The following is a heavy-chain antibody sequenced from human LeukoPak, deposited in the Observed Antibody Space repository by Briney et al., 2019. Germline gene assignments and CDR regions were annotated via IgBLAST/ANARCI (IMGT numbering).Heavy chain of an antibody. CDR2: IHSDGRT. CDR1: GLTVSSNF. Sequence: GGSLRLSCAASGLTVSSNFMSWVRQAPGKGLEWVSVIHSDGRTFYADTVKGRFTVSRDNSNDMLFLQMNSLRAEDTAVYYCARDDGGMATGYFDYWGQGTPVTVSS. J-gene: IGHJ4*02. CDR3: ARDDGGMATGYFDY. D-gene: IGHD5-12*01. V-gene: IGHV3-66*02.